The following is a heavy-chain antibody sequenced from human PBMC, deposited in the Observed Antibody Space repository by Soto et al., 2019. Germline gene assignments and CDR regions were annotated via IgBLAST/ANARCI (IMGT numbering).Heavy chain of an antibody. J-gene: IGHJ6*02. CDR2: INSDGSST. CDR3: ARLGHSSSWLNYYYGMDV. D-gene: IGHD6-13*01. V-gene: IGHV3-74*01. Sequence: GGSLRLSCAASGFTFSSYWTHWVRQAPGKGLVWVSRINSDGSSTSYADSVKGRFTISRDNAKNTLYLQMNSLRAEDTAVYYCARLGHSSSWLNYYYGMDVWGQGTTVTVSS. CDR1: GFTFSSYW.